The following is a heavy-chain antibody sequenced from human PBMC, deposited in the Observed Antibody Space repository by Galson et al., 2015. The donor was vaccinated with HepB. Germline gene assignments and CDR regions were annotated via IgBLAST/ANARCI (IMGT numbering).Heavy chain of an antibody. J-gene: IGHJ4*02. CDR3: ARDLVDTAMDLYYFDY. V-gene: IGHV3-21*01. D-gene: IGHD5-18*01. CDR1: GFTFSSYS. CDR2: ISSSSSYI. Sequence: SLRLSCAASGFTFSSYSMNWVRQAPGKGLEWVSSISSSSSYIYYADSVKGRFTISRDNAKNSLYLQMNSLRAEDTAVYYCARDLVDTAMDLYYFDYWGQGTLVTVSS.